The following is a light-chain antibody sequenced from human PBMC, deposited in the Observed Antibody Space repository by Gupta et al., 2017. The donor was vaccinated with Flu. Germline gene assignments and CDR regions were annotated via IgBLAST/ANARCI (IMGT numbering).Light chain of an antibody. CDR1: VLSKKY. CDR2: KDI. Sequence: SYALTQPSSVSVSPGQTATITCSGDVLSKKYGRWFQQKPGQAPLLVIYKDIERPSGIPERFSGSSSGTTVTLTISGAQAEDEADYYCYSASDDNRGFFGGGTKLTVV. J-gene: IGLJ2*01. V-gene: IGLV3-27*01. CDR3: YSASDDNRGF.